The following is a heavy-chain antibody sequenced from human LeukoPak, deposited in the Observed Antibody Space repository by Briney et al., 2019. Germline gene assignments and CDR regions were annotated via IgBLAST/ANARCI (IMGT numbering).Heavy chain of an antibody. CDR1: GFTFSSHA. D-gene: IGHD4-23*01. CDR2: INDNGGNT. J-gene: IGHJ4*02. CDR3: ARRSGGNSGPFDS. Sequence: QTGGSLRLSCAASGFTFSSHAMGWVRQAPGKGLDWVSAINDNGGNTYFVDSVKGRFTISRDNSKNTLYLQMHNLGAGDTALYYCARRSGGNSGPFDSWGQGTLVAVSS. V-gene: IGHV3-23*01.